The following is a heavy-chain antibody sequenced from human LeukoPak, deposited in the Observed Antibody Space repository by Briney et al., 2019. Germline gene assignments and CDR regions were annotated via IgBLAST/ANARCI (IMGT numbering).Heavy chain of an antibody. J-gene: IGHJ4*02. CDR1: GFTFDDYG. CDR2: INWNGGST. D-gene: IGHD2-2*02. CDR3: ARPLHLGYCSSTSCYTVPFDY. Sequence: TGGSLRLXCAASGFTFDDYGMSWVRHAPGKGLEWVSGINWNGGSTGYADSVKGRFTISRDDAKNSLYLQMNSLRAEDTALYYCARPLHLGYCSSTSCYTVPFDYWGQGTLVTVSS. V-gene: IGHV3-20*04.